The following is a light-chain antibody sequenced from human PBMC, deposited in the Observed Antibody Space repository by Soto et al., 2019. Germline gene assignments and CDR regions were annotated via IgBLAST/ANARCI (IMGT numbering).Light chain of an antibody. J-gene: IGLJ3*02. CDR1: SSNIGSNT. CDR2: SNN. Sequence: QSVLTQPPSASGTPGQRVTISCSGSSSNIGSNTVNWYQQLPGTAPKLLIYSNNQRPSGVPDRFSGSKSGTSASLAISGRQAEDEADYYCAAGDDSLNGWVFGGGTKLTVL. V-gene: IGLV1-44*01. CDR3: AAGDDSLNGWV.